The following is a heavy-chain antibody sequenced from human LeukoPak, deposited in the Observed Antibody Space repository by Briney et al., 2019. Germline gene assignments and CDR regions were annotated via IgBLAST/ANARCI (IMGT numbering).Heavy chain of an antibody. J-gene: IGHJ3*02. Sequence: ASVKVSCKASGYTFTGYYIHWVRQAPGQGLEWVGWINPNSGDTHSAQNFQGRVTMTRDTSISTASMDLSRIRSDDTAVYYCARAPKNDAYDIWGRGTMVTVSS. CDR2: INPNSGDT. V-gene: IGHV1-2*02. CDR3: ARAPKNDAYDI. CDR1: GYTFTGYY.